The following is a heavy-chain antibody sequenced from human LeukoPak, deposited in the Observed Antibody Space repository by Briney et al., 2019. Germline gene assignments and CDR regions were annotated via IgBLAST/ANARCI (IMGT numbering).Heavy chain of an antibody. V-gene: IGHV3-23*01. Sequence: GGSLRLSCAASGFTFSSYAMSWVRQAPGKGLEWVSAISGSGGSAYYADSVKGRFTISRDNSKNTLYLQMNSLRAEDTAVYYCAKGSLGGPGAFDIWGQGTMVTVSS. J-gene: IGHJ3*02. CDR1: GFTFSSYA. CDR3: AKGSLGGPGAFDI. CDR2: ISGSGGSA. D-gene: IGHD2-15*01.